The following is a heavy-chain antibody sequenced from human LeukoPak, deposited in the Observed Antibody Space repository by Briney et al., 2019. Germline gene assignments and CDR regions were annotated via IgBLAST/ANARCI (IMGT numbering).Heavy chain of an antibody. D-gene: IGHD1-26*01. Sequence: PSETLSLTCTVSGGSISSYYWSWIRQPPGKGLEWIGYIYYSGSTYYNPSLRSRVTISVDTSKNQFSLNLNSVTAADTAVYYCARALSGTYGLFQHWGQGTLVTVSS. CDR3: ARALSGTYGLFQH. CDR1: GGSISSYY. J-gene: IGHJ1*01. CDR2: IYYSGST. V-gene: IGHV4-59*01.